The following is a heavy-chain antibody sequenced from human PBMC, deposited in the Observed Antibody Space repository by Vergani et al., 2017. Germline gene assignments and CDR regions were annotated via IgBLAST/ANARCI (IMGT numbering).Heavy chain of an antibody. CDR3: VKDRGYSSSWYRFDY. CDR1: GFNFSSYA. CDR2: ISSNGGST. V-gene: IGHV3-64D*06. D-gene: IGHD6-13*01. J-gene: IGHJ4*02. Sequence: EVQLVESGGGLVQPGGSLRLSCSASGFNFSSYAMHWVRQAPGKGLEYVSAISSNGGSTYYADSVKGRFTISRDNSKNTLYLQMSSLRAEDTAVYYCVKDRGYSSSWYRFDYWGQGTLVTVSS.